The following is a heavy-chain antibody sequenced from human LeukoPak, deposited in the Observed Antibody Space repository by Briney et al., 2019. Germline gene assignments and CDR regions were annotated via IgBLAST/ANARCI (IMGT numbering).Heavy chain of an antibody. V-gene: IGHV1-18*01. D-gene: IGHD3-3*01. Sequence: GASVKVSCKASGYTFTSYGVSWVRQAPGQGLEWMGWISAYNGNTNYAQKLQGRVTMTTDTSTSTAYMELRSLRSDDTAVYYCASLWSGYIFQHWGQGTLVTVSS. CDR2: ISAYNGNT. J-gene: IGHJ1*01. CDR1: GYTFTSYG. CDR3: ASLWSGYIFQH.